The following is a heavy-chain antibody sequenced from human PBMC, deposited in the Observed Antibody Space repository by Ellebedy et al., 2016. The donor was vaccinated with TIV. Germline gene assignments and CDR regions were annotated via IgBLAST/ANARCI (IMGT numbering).Heavy chain of an antibody. D-gene: IGHD3-22*01. V-gene: IGHV4-4*02. CDR1: DDSISTTNSW. CDR3: ARQVTMISPYYFDY. J-gene: IGHJ4*02. CDR2: IFHTGVT. Sequence: SETLSLTXVVSDDSISTTNSWWSWVRQPPGKGLEWIGEIFHTGVTNYNPSLWSRVTISVDTSKNQFSLKLSSVTAADTAVYYCARQVTMISPYYFDYWGQGTLVTVSS.